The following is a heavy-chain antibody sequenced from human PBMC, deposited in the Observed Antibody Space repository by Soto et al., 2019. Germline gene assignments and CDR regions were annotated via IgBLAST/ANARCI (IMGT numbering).Heavy chain of an antibody. CDR2: MNPNSGNT. J-gene: IGHJ3*02. CDR1: GYTFTSYD. CDR3: ARDRQLVLFDRYAFDI. D-gene: IGHD6-6*01. Sequence: QVQLVQSGAEVKKPGASVKVSCKASGYTFTSYDINWVRQATGQGLEWMGWMNPNSGNTGYAQKFQGRVTMTRNTPISTAYMELSSLRSEDTAVYYCARDRQLVLFDRYAFDIWGQGTMVTVSS. V-gene: IGHV1-8*01.